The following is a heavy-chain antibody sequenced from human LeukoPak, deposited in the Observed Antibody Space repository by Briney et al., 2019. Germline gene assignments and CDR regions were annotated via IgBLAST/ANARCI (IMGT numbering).Heavy chain of an antibody. CDR3: VKGRMSEDGLDF. V-gene: IGHV3-23*01. J-gene: IGHJ4*02. CDR2: ISSSGNT. D-gene: IGHD5-24*01. CDR1: GFTFCRYA. Sequence: GGSLRLPCEASGFTFCRYAMTWVRQTPGKGLEWFSSISSSGNTFYADSVKGRFTISRDNSKNLVNLQMNSLRAEDTAIYYCVKGRMSEDGLDFWGQGSLVTVSS.